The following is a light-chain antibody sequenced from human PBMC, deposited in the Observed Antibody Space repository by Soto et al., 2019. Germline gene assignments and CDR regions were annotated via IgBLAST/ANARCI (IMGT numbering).Light chain of an antibody. Sequence: QSVLTQPASVSGSPGQSITISCTGTSSDVGSYNLVSWYQQHPGKAPKLMIYEGSKRPSGVSNRFSGYKSGNTASLTISGLQAEDEADYYCCSYAGSSTSVFGGGTKVTVL. CDR2: EGS. J-gene: IGLJ2*01. CDR1: SSDVGSYNL. V-gene: IGLV2-23*01. CDR3: CSYAGSSTSV.